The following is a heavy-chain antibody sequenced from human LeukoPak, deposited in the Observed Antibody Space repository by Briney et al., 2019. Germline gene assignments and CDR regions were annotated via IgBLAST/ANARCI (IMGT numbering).Heavy chain of an antibody. CDR1: GGSISSSSYY. J-gene: IGHJ4*02. CDR2: IYYSGST. CDR3: ARVLRSSWSYFDY. V-gene: IGHV4-39*01. Sequence: SETLSLTCTVSGGSISSSSYYWGWIRQPPGKGLEWIGNIYYSGSTYYNPSLESRVTISVDTSKNQFSLKLSSVTAADTAVYYCARVLRSSWSYFDYWGQGTLVTVSS. D-gene: IGHD6-13*01.